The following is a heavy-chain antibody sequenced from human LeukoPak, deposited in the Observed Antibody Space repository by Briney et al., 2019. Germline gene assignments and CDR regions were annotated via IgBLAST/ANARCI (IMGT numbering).Heavy chain of an antibody. Sequence: GGCLRLSCAASGFTFDDYAMHSVRQAPGKCLGWVSGISWNSGSIGYADSVKGRFTISRHNAKNSLYLQMNSLRDEETALYYCAKGQLRMAAEFDYWGQGTLVTVSS. J-gene: IGHJ4*02. CDR3: AKGQLRMAAEFDY. CDR2: ISWNSGSI. CDR1: GFTFDDYA. D-gene: IGHD2-2*01. V-gene: IGHV3-9*01.